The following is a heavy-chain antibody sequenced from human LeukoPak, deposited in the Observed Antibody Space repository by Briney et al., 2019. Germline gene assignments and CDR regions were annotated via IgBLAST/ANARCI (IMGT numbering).Heavy chain of an antibody. D-gene: IGHD1-26*01. Sequence: GGSLRLSCAASGFTFSHYAMHWVRQAPVKGLEWVAIISYDGSNKYYADSVKGRFTISRDNSKNTLYLQMNSLRAEDTAVYYCARDGSVVGAFPLYYFDYWGQGTLVTVSS. CDR1: GFTFSHYA. V-gene: IGHV3-30-3*01. CDR2: ISYDGSNK. J-gene: IGHJ4*02. CDR3: ARDGSVVGAFPLYYFDY.